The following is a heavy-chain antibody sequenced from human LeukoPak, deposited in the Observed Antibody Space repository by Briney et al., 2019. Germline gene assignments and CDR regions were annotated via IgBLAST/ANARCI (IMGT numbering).Heavy chain of an antibody. D-gene: IGHD2-15*01. V-gene: IGHV3-48*01. CDR2: ISSSSSTI. J-gene: IGHJ4*02. CDR3: ARVSREWWSSETFDY. CDR1: GFTFSSYS. Sequence: PGGSLRLSCAASGFTFSSYSMNWVRQAPGKGLEWVSYISSSSSTIYYADSVRGRFTISRDNAKSSLYLQMNSLRAEDTAVYYCARVSREWWSSETFDYWGQGTLVTVSS.